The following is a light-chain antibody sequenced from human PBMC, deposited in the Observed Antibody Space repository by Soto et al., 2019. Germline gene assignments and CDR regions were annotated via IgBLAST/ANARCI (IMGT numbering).Light chain of an antibody. CDR3: LQHSSYPFT. Sequence: DIQMTQSPPSLSASVGDRVTITCRASQGIGNYLGWYQQKPGKAPKRLIYAASSLQGGVPSRFSGSGSGTKFTLTISSLQPEDFAAYYCLQHSSYPFTFGPGTKVDIK. CDR2: AAS. V-gene: IGKV1-17*01. CDR1: QGIGNY. J-gene: IGKJ3*01.